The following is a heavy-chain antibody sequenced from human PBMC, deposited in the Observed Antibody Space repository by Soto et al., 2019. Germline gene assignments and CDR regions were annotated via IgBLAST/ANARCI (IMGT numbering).Heavy chain of an antibody. CDR1: GASLGGFH. CDR2: LIHGGST. Sequence: SETLSLTCAIYGASLGGFHWTWLRQAPGKGLEWIGELIHGGSTNYNPSLKSRVSFSLDTSKNQFSLHLMSVTAADTAVYYCARSPLGYDYVRQTWREVGDSFDIWGRGTMVTVSS. CDR3: ARSPLGYDYVRQTWREVGDSFDI. V-gene: IGHV4-34*12. J-gene: IGHJ3*02. D-gene: IGHD3-16*01.